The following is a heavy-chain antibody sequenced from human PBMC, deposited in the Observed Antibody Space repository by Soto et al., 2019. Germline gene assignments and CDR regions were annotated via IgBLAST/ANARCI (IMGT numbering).Heavy chain of an antibody. CDR1: GFTFSSYA. Sequence: EVPLLESGGGLVQPGGSLRLSCAASGFTFSSYAMSWVRQAPGKGLEWVSAISGSGGSTYYADSVKGRFTISRDNSKNTLYLQMNSLRAEDTAVYYCAKDPLAARNAFDIWGQGTMVTVSS. V-gene: IGHV3-23*01. J-gene: IGHJ3*02. CDR3: AKDPLAARNAFDI. CDR2: ISGSGGST. D-gene: IGHD6-6*01.